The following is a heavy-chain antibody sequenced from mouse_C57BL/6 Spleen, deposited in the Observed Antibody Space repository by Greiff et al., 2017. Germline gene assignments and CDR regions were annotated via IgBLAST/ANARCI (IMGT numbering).Heavy chain of an antibody. CDR1: GFTFTDYY. Sequence: EVHLVESGGGLVQPGGSLSLSCAASGFTFTDYYMSWVRQPPGKAREWLGFIRNKANGYTTEYSASVKGRFTISRDNSQSILYLQMNALRAEDRATYYCARLYGDYVWYFDVWGTGTTVTVSS. D-gene: IGHD2-13*01. CDR3: ARLYGDYVWYFDV. CDR2: IRNKANGYTT. J-gene: IGHJ1*03. V-gene: IGHV7-3*01.